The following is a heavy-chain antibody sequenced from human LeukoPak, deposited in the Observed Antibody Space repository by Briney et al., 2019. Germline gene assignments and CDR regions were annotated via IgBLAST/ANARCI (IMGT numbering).Heavy chain of an antibody. D-gene: IGHD1-7*01. CDR3: ASNWNSQGIDY. V-gene: IGHV3-23*01. CDR1: GFTFSSYA. J-gene: IGHJ4*02. Sequence: PGGSLRLSCAASGFTFSSYAISWVRQAPGKGLEWVSAISGSGGSTYYADSVKGRFTISRDNSKNTLYLQTNSLRAEDTAVYYCASNWNSQGIDYWGQGTLVTVSS. CDR2: ISGSGGST.